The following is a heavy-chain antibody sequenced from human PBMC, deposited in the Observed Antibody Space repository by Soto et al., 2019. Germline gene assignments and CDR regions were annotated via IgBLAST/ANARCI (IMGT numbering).Heavy chain of an antibody. CDR1: GFTFSSYG. CDR2: IWYDGSNK. Sequence: GGSLRLSCAASGFTFSSYGMHWVRQAPGKGLEWVAVIWYDGSNKYYADSVKGRFTISRDNSKNTLYLQMNSLRAEDTAVYYCAKDLANQNDAFDIRGQGTMVTVSS. CDR3: AKDLANQNDAFDI. V-gene: IGHV3-30*02. J-gene: IGHJ3*02.